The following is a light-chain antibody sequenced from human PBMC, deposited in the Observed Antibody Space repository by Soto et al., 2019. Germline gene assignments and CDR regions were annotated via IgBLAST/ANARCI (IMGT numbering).Light chain of an antibody. V-gene: IGLV2-14*01. CDR2: VNS. Sequence: QSALTQPASVSGSPGQSITISCTGTSSDVGDYKYVSWYQQHPDKAPKLLIYVNSNRPSGVSDRFSGSKSGNMASLTISGLQAEDEADYYCSSYTSSDTPYVFGTGTKLTVL. CDR1: SSDVGDYKY. J-gene: IGLJ1*01. CDR3: SSYTSSDTPYV.